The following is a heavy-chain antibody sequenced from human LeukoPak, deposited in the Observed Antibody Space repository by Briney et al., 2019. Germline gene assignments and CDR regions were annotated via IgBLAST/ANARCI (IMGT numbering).Heavy chain of an antibody. Sequence: SETLSLTCTVSGGSISSYYWSWIRQPPGKGLEWIGYIYYSGSTNYNPSLKSRVTISVDTSKNQFSLKLSSVTAADTAVYYCARFPSRIVGATSWFDPWGQGTLVTVSS. D-gene: IGHD1-26*01. CDR2: IYYSGST. J-gene: IGHJ5*02. CDR1: GGSISSYY. CDR3: ARFPSRIVGATSWFDP. V-gene: IGHV4-59*01.